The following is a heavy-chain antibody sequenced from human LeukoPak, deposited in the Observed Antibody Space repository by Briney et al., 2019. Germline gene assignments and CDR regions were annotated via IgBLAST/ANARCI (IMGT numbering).Heavy chain of an antibody. CDR1: GFTFSDHY. CDR2: TWNKANSYTS. CDR3: ARGSSATGYYYYGMDV. Sequence: GGSLRLSCAASGFTFSDHYMDWVRQAPGKGLEWVGRTWNKANSYTSQYAASVKGRFTISRDDSKNSLYLQMNSLKTEDTAVYYCARGSSATGYYYYGMDVWGQGTTVTVSS. D-gene: IGHD5-24*01. V-gene: IGHV3-72*01. J-gene: IGHJ6*02.